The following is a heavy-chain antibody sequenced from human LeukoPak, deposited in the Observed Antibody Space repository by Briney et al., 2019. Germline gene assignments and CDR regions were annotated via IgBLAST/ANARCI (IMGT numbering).Heavy chain of an antibody. V-gene: IGHV3-30*18. J-gene: IGHJ6*02. CDR1: GFTFSSYG. D-gene: IGHD3-22*01. Sequence: GGSLRLSCAASGFTFSSYGMHWVRQAPGKGLEWVAVISYDGSNKYYADSVKGRFTISRDNSKDTLYLQMNSLRAEDTAVYYCAKDYDSSGYKYYYYYYGMDVWGQGTTVTVSS. CDR3: AKDYDSSGYKYYYYYYGMDV. CDR2: ISYDGSNK.